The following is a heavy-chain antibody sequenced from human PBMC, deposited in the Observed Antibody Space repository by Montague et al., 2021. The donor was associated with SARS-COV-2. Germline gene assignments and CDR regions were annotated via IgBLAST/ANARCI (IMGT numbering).Heavy chain of an antibody. J-gene: IGHJ6*02. D-gene: IGHD2-2*01. CDR3: AKDQGDCSSSRCFRGWTYYYYGMDV. CDR2: ISYDGSNK. CDR1: GFTFSSYG. V-gene: IGHV3-30*18. Sequence: SLRLSFAASGFTFSSYGIHWGRQAPGKGLEWVAVISYDGSNKHYADSVKGRFTISRDNSKNTLYLQMSSLRAEDTAVYYCAKDQGDCSSSRCFRGWTYYYYGMDVWGQGTTVTVSS.